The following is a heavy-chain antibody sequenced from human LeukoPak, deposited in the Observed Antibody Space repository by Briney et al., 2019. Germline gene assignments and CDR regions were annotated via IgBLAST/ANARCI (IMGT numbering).Heavy chain of an antibody. Sequence: QPGGSLRLSCAASGFTFSSYEMNWVRLAPGKGLEWVSYISSSGSTIYYADSVKGRFTISRDNAKNSLYLQMNSLRAEDTAVYYCAREWWGMVRGTSYGMDVWGKGTTVTVSS. CDR1: GFTFSSYE. CDR3: AREWWGMVRGTSYGMDV. CDR2: ISSSGSTI. J-gene: IGHJ6*04. V-gene: IGHV3-48*03. D-gene: IGHD3-10*01.